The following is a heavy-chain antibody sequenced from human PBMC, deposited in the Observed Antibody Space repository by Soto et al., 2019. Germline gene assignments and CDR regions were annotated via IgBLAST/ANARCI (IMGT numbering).Heavy chain of an antibody. V-gene: IGHV3-30*03. J-gene: IGHJ5*02. D-gene: IGHD3-10*01. CDR3: AFLNTMARGNWFDP. Sequence: PGGSLRLSCAASGFTFSSYGMHWVRQAPGKGLEWVAVISYDGSNKYYADSVKGRFTISRDNSKNTLYLQMNSLRAEDTAVYYCAFLNTMARGNWFDPWGQGTLVTVSS. CDR1: GFTFSSYG. CDR2: ISYDGSNK.